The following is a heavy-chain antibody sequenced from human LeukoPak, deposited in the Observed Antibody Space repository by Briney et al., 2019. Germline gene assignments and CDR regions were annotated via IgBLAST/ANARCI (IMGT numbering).Heavy chain of an antibody. CDR2: ISGSGGST. CDR1: GFTFSSFA. CDR3: TRDITLTRGGRSDY. V-gene: IGHV3-23*01. D-gene: IGHD3-10*01. J-gene: IGHJ4*02. Sequence: GGSLRLSCAASGFTFSSFAMTWVRQAPGKGQEWVSAISGSGGSTYYADSVKGRFTISRDNAKNTLYLQMNSLRAEDTAVYYCTRDITLTRGGRSDYWGQGTLVTVSA.